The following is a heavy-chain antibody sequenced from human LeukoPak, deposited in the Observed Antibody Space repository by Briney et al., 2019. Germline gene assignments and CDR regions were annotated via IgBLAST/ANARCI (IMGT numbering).Heavy chain of an antibody. CDR2: LYSSGST. CDR1: GFTVSVNY. J-gene: IGHJ4*02. Sequence: PEGSLRLTCAASGFTVSVNYMSWVRQAPGKGLEWVSVLYSSGSTNYADSVKGRFTISRDNSENTLHLQMNSLRAEDTAVYYCAAKGNGYTGSYVFAHWGQGTLVTVSS. CDR3: AAKGNGYTGSYVFAH. D-gene: IGHD1-26*01. V-gene: IGHV3-66*01.